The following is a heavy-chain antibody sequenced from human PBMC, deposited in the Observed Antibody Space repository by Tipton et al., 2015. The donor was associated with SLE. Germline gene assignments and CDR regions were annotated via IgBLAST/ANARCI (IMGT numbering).Heavy chain of an antibody. V-gene: IGHV4-59*12. CDR1: GDSIXSDH. CDR3: ARERQGYXXXPFFDX. CDR2: ISYSGDT. J-gene: IGHJ4*01. Sequence: TLSLTCTVSGDSIXSDHWSWIRQPPGKGLEWIAYISYSGDTKYNPSLKRRVTISVDTSKNQFSLKLSSVTAADTAVYYCARERQGYXXXPFFDXWG.